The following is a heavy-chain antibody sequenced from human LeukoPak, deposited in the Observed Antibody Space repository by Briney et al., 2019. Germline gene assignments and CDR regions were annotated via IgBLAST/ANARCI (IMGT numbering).Heavy chain of an antibody. CDR1: GFTFSSYS. CDR3: ARGEGYTVTRSYFDY. V-gene: IGHV3-21*01. Sequence: GSLRLSRAASGFTFSSYSMNWVRQAPGKGLEWVSSISSSSSYIYYADSVKGRFTISRDNAKNSLYLQMNSLRAEDTAVYYCARGEGYTVTRSYFDYWGQGTLVTVSS. CDR2: ISSSSSYI. D-gene: IGHD4-11*01. J-gene: IGHJ4*02.